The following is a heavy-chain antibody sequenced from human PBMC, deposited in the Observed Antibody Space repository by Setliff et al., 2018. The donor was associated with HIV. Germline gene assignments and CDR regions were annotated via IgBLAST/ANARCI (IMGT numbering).Heavy chain of an antibody. D-gene: IGHD3-22*01. Sequence: GALRLSCAASGFSFSNYAMTWVRQAPGKGLEWVSSISGSGDSAYHADSVRGRFTISRDNAKNMLYLQMNSLSADDTAVYYCVRGSGYYYFDNWGQGALVTVSS. J-gene: IGHJ4*02. CDR2: ISGSGDSA. CDR3: VRGSGYYYFDN. V-gene: IGHV3-23*01. CDR1: GFSFSNYA.